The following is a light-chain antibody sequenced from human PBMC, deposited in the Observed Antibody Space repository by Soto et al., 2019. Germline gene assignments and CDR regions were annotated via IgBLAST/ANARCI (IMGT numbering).Light chain of an antibody. CDR1: PGISSW. Sequence: DIQMTQSPSSVSASVGDTVTITCRASPGISSWLAWYQQKQGKAPDLLISAASSLQSGVPPRFSGSGSGTDFTLTISSLQPEDFAAYYCQQNKTFPFTFGGGTKVEIK. J-gene: IGKJ4*01. CDR2: AAS. V-gene: IGKV1D-12*01. CDR3: QQNKTFPFT.